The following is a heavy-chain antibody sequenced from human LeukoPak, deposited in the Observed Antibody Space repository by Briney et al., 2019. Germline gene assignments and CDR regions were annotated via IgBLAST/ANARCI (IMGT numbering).Heavy chain of an antibody. CDR2: INHSGST. Sequence: SETLALTCAVYGGSFSGYYWSWLRQPPGKGLEWIGEINHSGSTNYNPSLKSRVTISVDTSKNQFSLKLSSVTAADTAVYYCTTSRTNDCSSPSCYTDYWGQGTLVTVSS. V-gene: IGHV4-34*01. J-gene: IGHJ4*02. CDR3: TTSRTNDCSSPSCYTDY. CDR1: GGSFSGYY. D-gene: IGHD2-2*02.